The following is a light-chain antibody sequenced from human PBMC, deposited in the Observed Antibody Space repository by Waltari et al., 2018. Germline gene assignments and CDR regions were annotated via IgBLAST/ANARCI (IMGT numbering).Light chain of an antibody. CDR2: KAS. V-gene: IGKV1-5*03. CDR3: QQYYSSPFT. CDR1: QNIASW. Sequence: DIQMTQSPSTLSASVGDRVTITCRASQNIASWVAWYQHKPGKAPNLLIYKASTLESGVPSRFSGSGSGTVFTLTIRSLQAEDVAVYYCQQYYSSPFTFGPGTKVDIK. J-gene: IGKJ3*01.